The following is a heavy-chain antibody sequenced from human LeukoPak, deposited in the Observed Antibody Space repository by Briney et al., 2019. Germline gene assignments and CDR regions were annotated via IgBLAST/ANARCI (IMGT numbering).Heavy chain of an antibody. CDR1: GFTVSSNY. CDR3: ARGEYYDFWSGGVYFDH. CDR2: IYSGGST. Sequence: GGSLRLSCAASGFTVSSNYMSWVRQAPGKGLEWVSVIYSGGSTYYADSVKGRFTISRDNSKNTLYLQMNSLRAEDTAVYYCARGEYYDFWSGGVYFDHWGQGTLVTVSS. V-gene: IGHV3-66*02. D-gene: IGHD3-3*01. J-gene: IGHJ4*02.